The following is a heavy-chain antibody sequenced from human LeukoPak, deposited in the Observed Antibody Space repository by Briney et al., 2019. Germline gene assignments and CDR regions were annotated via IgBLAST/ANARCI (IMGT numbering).Heavy chain of an antibody. CDR3: ARFSTGYSSSWGSDAFDI. J-gene: IGHJ3*02. Sequence: GGSLRLSCAASGFTFSSYAMHWVRQAPGKGLEWVAVISYDGSNKYYADSVKGRFTISRDNSKNTLYLQMNSLRAEDTAVYYCARFSTGYSSSWGSDAFDIWGQGTMVTVSS. CDR2: ISYDGSNK. CDR1: GFTFSSYA. V-gene: IGHV3-30-3*01. D-gene: IGHD6-13*01.